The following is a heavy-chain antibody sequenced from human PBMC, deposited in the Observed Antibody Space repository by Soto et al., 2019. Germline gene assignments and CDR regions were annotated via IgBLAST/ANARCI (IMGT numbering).Heavy chain of an antibody. Sequence: EVQLVESGGGLVQPGGSLRLSCAASGFCFSTNWMSWVRQAPGKGLEWVANINQDGSENYYVDSVKGRFTIARDNAENSLYLRMNSLRVEDTAVYYCARGPHWGQGTLITVSS. CDR1: GFCFSTNW. CDR2: INQDGSEN. CDR3: ARGPH. J-gene: IGHJ4*02. V-gene: IGHV3-7*04.